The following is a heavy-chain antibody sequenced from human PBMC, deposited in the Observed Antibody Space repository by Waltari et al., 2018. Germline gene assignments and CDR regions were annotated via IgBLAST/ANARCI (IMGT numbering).Heavy chain of an antibody. CDR3: ARSSGWFSPINS. V-gene: IGHV3-9*01. CDR1: GFTFAEYA. CDR2: ISWNSDDI. J-gene: IGHJ4*02. Sequence: EVQLVESGGGVVQPGRSLSLPCGASGFTFAEYAMHWVRQPPGKGLEWVSGISWNSDDIGYGDSVRGRFTISRDNAKNSLYLQMNNLRTEDTAFYYCARSSGWFSPINSWGQGTLVAVSS. D-gene: IGHD6-19*01.